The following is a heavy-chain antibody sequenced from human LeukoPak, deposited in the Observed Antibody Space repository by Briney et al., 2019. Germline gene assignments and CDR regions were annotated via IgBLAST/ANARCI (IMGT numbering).Heavy chain of an antibody. V-gene: IGHV3-30*18. CDR2: ISYDGSNE. CDR3: AKSAVIIGYFDY. Sequence: GRSLRLSCAASGFTFSSYGMHWVRQAPGKGLEWVAVISYDGSNEYYADSVEGRFSISRDNSKNTVILQMDSLTPEDTAVYFCAKSAVIIGYFDYWGQGTLVTVSS. D-gene: IGHD2-21*01. CDR1: GFTFSSYG. J-gene: IGHJ4*02.